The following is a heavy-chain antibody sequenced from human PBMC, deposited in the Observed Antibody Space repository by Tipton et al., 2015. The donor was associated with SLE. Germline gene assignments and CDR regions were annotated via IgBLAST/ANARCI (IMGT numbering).Heavy chain of an antibody. Sequence: TLSLTCTVSGGSISSGGYYWGWIRQHPGKGLEWRGYTHYSGSTYYNPSLQSRVIISVDTSKNHFSLNLNSVTAADTAVYYCARDSWEHYLLTFDIWGQGTMVTVSS. J-gene: IGHJ3*02. D-gene: IGHD1-26*01. CDR1: GGSISSGGYY. CDR2: THYSGST. V-gene: IGHV4-31*03. CDR3: ARDSWEHYLLTFDI.